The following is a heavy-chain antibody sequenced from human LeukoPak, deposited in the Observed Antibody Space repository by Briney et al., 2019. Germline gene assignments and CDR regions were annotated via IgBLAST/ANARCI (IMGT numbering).Heavy chain of an antibody. D-gene: IGHD3-22*01. J-gene: IGHJ5*02. CDR3: AKGSSGYFADL. Sequence: GGSLRLSCAASGFIFNNYGLIWVRQAPGKGLEWVSAISNDGGGTQYADFVEGRFTISRDNSKNTFFLQMSSLRAEDTALYYCAKGSSGYFADLWGQGTLVTVSS. V-gene: IGHV3-23*01. CDR2: ISNDGGGT. CDR1: GFIFNNYG.